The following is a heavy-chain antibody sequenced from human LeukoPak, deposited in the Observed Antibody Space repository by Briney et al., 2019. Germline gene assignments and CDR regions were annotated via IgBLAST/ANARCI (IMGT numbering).Heavy chain of an antibody. CDR2: ISYDGSNK. D-gene: IGHD6-6*01. CDR1: GFTFSSYG. Sequence: GRSLRLSCAASGFTFSSYGMHWVRQAPGKGLEWVAVISYDGSNKYYADSVKGRFTISRDNSKNTLYLQMNSLRAEDTAVYYCARDSPAEYSSSNFDYWGQGTLVTVSS. V-gene: IGHV3-30*03. J-gene: IGHJ4*02. CDR3: ARDSPAEYSSSNFDY.